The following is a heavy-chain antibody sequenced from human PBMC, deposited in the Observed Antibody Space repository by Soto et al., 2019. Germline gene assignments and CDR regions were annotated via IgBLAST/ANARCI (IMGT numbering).Heavy chain of an antibody. D-gene: IGHD5-18*01. CDR3: ARWDTGYSYGLGY. Sequence: ASVKVSCKASGYIFTSYANHWVRQAPGQRLEWMGWINTGNGNTKYSQMLQGRVTITRDTSASTAYLELSSLRSEDTAVYYCARWDTGYSYGLGYWGQGTLVTVSS. CDR1: GYIFTSYA. J-gene: IGHJ4*02. V-gene: IGHV1-3*04. CDR2: INTGNGNT.